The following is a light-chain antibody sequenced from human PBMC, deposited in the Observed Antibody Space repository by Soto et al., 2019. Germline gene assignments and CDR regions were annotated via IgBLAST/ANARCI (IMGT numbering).Light chain of an antibody. J-gene: IGLJ2*01. CDR3: QSYASSLSGVV. V-gene: IGLV1-40*01. CDR2: GNS. Sequence: QSVLTQPPSVSGAPGQRVTISCTGSSSNIGAGYDVHWYQQLPGTAPKLLIYGNSNRPSGVPDRFSGSKSGTSASLAITGLQAEDAADYYCQSYASSLSGVVFGGGTKVTVL. CDR1: SSNIGAGYD.